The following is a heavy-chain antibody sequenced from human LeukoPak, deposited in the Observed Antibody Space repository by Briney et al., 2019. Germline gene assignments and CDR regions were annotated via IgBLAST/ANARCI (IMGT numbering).Heavy chain of an antibody. D-gene: IGHD3-3*01. CDR1: GFTFSNAW. CDR2: IKSKTDGGTT. CDR3: AKGYYDSHRGFFEY. J-gene: IGHJ4*02. V-gene: IGHV3-15*01. Sequence: GGSLRLSCAASGFTFSNAWMSWVRQAPGKGLEWVGRIKSKTDGGTTDYAAPVKGRFTISRDDSKNTLYLQMSSLRAEDTAMYYCAKGYYDSHRGFFEYWGLGTLVTVSS.